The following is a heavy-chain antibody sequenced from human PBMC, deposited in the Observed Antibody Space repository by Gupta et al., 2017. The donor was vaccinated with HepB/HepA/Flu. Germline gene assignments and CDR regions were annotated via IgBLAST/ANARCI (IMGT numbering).Heavy chain of an antibody. D-gene: IGHD2-15*01. J-gene: IGHJ4*02. CDR3: ARAALRYCSGGSCSKDLDY. Sequence: QVQLQQWGAGLLTPTETLSLTCAVYGGSLSGYYWSWCRQPPGKGLEWIGEINHSGSTNYNPSLKNRVTISVDTSKNQFSLKLSSVTAADTAVYYCARAALRYCSGGSCSKDLDYWGQGTLVTVSS. CDR2: INHSGST. CDR1: GGSLSGYY. V-gene: IGHV4-34*01.